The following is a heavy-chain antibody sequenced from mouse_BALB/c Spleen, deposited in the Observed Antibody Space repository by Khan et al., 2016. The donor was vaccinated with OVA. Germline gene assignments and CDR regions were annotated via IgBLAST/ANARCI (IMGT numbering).Heavy chain of an antibody. CDR1: GYTFTDYA. CDR3: ARGSGNDSFAY. V-gene: IGHV1S137*01. Sequence: QVQLQQSGPELVRPGVSVKISCKGSGYTFTDYAMHWVKQSHAKSLEWIGVISTHYGNVDSNQKFKGKATMTVDKSSNTAYMELARFTSEDPAIYYCARGSGNDSFAYWGQGTLVTVSA. CDR2: ISTHYGNV. J-gene: IGHJ3*01. D-gene: IGHD2-2*01.